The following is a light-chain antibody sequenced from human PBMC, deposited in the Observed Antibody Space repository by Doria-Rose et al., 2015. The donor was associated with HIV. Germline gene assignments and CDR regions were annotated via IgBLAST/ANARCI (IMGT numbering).Light chain of an antibody. CDR2: DGS. CDR1: QSLSSTY. J-gene: IGKJ1*01. Sequence: TQSPGTLSLSPGERATPSCRASQSLSSTYLAWYQHKPGQAPSLLIYDGSTRATGIPDRFSASGSGTDFTLTINRLEPEDFALYYCHQYGTSWTFGQGTKVEI. CDR3: HQYGTSWT. V-gene: IGKV3-20*01.